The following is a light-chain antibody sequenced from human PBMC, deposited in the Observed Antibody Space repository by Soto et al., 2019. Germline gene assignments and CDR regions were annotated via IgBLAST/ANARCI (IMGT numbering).Light chain of an antibody. J-gene: IGKJ1*01. CDR1: QGISSY. V-gene: IGKV1-5*01. Sequence: DIQMTQSPSILSASVGDRFTITCRASQGISSYLNWYQQKPGTAPKLLIYAASSLQNGVPSRFSGTESGTEFTLTISSLRPDDFATYYCQQYNDYSAWTFGQGTKVDIK. CDR3: QQYNDYSAWT. CDR2: AAS.